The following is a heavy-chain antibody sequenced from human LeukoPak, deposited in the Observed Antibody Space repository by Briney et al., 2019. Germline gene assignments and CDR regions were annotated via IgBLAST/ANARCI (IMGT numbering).Heavy chain of an antibody. J-gene: IGHJ4*02. CDR3: VVRDFMFWGVPGHY. V-gene: IGHV3-53*01. Sequence: GGSLRLSCSASGLIVLNNYMSWVRQAPGKGLEWVSVIYSSGNTYYADSVKGRFTISRDNSKNTLNLQINSLRAEDTAVYYCVVRDFMFWGVPGHYWGQGTLVTVSS. D-gene: IGHD3-16*01. CDR2: IYSSGNT. CDR1: GLIVLNNY.